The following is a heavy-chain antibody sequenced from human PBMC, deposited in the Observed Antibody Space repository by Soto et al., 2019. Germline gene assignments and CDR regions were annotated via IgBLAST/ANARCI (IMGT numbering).Heavy chain of an antibody. Sequence: ASVKVYCKVSGYTLTELSMHWVRQAPGKGLEWMGGFDPEDGETIYAQKFQGRVTMTEDTSTDTAYMELSSLRSEDTAVYYCETVFLGYCRSTSCHKPFDPWGQGTLVSVSS. CDR2: FDPEDGET. J-gene: IGHJ5*02. CDR3: ETVFLGYCRSTSCHKPFDP. V-gene: IGHV1-24*01. CDR1: GYTLTELS. D-gene: IGHD2-2*01.